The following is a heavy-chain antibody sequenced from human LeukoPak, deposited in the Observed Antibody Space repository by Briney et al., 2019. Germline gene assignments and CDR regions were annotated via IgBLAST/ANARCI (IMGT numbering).Heavy chain of an antibody. J-gene: IGHJ4*02. Sequence: SETLSLTCTVSGGSISSYYWIWLRPPPGEGLEWIGYIYYCGSPNYNPSLKSRVNISVDMSKNQFSLELSSVTDADTAVYYCGRDPGSGSFDYWGQGTLVTVSS. CDR1: GGSISSYY. CDR3: GRDPGSGSFDY. V-gene: IGHV4-59*12. CDR2: IYYCGSP. D-gene: IGHD5-12*01.